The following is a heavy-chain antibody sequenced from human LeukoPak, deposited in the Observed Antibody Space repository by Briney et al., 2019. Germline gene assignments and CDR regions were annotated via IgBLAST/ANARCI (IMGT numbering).Heavy chain of an antibody. V-gene: IGHV3-30-3*01. J-gene: IGHJ4*02. CDR1: GFTFSSYA. Sequence: GRSLRLSCAASGFTFSSYAMHWVRHALGKGLEGVAVISYDGSNKYYADSVKGRFTISRDNSKNTLYLQMNSLRAEDTAVYYCARDGSRRNNGSGSRYFDYWGQGTLVTVSS. D-gene: IGHD3-10*01. CDR2: ISYDGSNK. CDR3: ARDGSRRNNGSGSRYFDY.